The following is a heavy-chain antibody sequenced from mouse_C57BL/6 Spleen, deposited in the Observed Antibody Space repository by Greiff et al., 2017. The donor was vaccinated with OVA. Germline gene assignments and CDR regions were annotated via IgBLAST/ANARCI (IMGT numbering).Heavy chain of an antibody. J-gene: IGHJ1*03. CDR2: INPNNGGT. CDR1: GYTFTDYY. V-gene: IGHV1-26*01. Sequence: EVQLQQSGPELVKPGASVKISCKASGYTFTDYYMNWVKQSHGKSLEWIGAINPNNGGTSYNQKFKGKATLTVDKSSSTAYMELRSLTSEDSAVYYCAREGTVVNFDVWGTGTTVTVSS. D-gene: IGHD1-1*01. CDR3: AREGTVVNFDV.